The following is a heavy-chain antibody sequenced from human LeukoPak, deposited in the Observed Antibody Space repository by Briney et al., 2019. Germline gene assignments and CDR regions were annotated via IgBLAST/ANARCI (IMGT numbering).Heavy chain of an antibody. CDR3: ARGVDILTASSAPHNWFDP. CDR2: ITNSGGAI. Sequence: GGSLRLSCAASGFTFSDYYMSWIRQAPGKGLEWVSYITNSGGAIYYADSVKGRFTISRDNAKNSLYLQMNSLRAEDTAVYYCARGVDILTASSAPHNWFDPWGQGTLVTVSP. V-gene: IGHV3-11*01. D-gene: IGHD3-9*01. CDR1: GFTFSDYY. J-gene: IGHJ5*02.